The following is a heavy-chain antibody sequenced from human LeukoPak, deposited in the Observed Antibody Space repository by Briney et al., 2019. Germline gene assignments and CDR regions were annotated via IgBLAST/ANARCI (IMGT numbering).Heavy chain of an antibody. CDR2: ISGSGGST. J-gene: IGHJ4*02. CDR3: AKDRSWNDAFDY. D-gene: IGHD1-1*01. Sequence: PGGSLRLSCAASGFTFSSYAMSWVRQAPGKGLEWVSAISGSGGSTYYADSVKGRFTISRDNSKNTLYLQMNSLRAEDAAVYYCAKDRSWNDAFDYWGQGTLVTVSS. CDR1: GFTFSSYA. V-gene: IGHV3-23*01.